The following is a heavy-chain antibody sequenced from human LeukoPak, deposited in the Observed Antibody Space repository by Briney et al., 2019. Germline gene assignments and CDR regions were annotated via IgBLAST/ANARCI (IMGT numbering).Heavy chain of an antibody. Sequence: GGSLRLSCAVYGFTVSSNYMSWIRQAPGMGLEWVSVIYSGGSTYYADSVKGRFTISRDNSKNTLYLPMNSLRAEDTAVYYCARGTRTLSDEPGDYWGQGTLVTVSS. J-gene: IGHJ4*02. V-gene: IGHV3-53*01. CDR3: ARGTRTLSDEPGDY. CDR2: IYSGGST. D-gene: IGHD1-14*01. CDR1: GFTVSSNY.